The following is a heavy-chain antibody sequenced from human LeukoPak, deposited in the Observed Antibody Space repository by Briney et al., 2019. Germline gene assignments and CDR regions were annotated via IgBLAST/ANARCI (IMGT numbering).Heavy chain of an antibody. CDR3: ARPSGVRALPFDY. V-gene: IGHV4-39*01. J-gene: IGHJ4*02. CDR2: IYYSGST. D-gene: IGHD2-8*01. CDR1: GGSISSGGYY. Sequence: PSETLSLTCTVSGGSISSGGYYWSWIRQPPGKGLEWIGSIYYSGSTYYNPSLKSRVTISVDTSKNQFSLKLSSVTAADTAVYYCARPSGVRALPFDYWGQGTLVTVSS.